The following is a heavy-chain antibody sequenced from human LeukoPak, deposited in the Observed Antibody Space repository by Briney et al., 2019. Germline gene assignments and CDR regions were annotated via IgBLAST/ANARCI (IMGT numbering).Heavy chain of an antibody. CDR2: FDPEDGET. V-gene: IGHV1-24*01. D-gene: IGHD1-26*01. CDR1: GYTLTELS. CDR3: ATGPLRGIVGATKNWFGP. J-gene: IGHJ5*02. Sequence: ASVKVSCKVSGYTLTELSMHWVRQAPGKGLEWMGGFDPEDGETIYAQKFQGRVTMTEDTSTDTAYMELSSLRSEDTAVYYCATGPLRGIVGATKNWFGPWGQGTLVTVSS.